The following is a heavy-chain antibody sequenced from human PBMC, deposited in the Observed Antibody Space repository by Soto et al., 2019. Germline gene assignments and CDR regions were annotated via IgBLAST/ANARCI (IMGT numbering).Heavy chain of an antibody. Sequence: VAVISYDGSNKYYADSVKGRFTISRDNSKNTLYLQMNSLRAEDTAVYYCASALLRPDYWGQGTLVTVSS. D-gene: IGHD3-10*01. J-gene: IGHJ4*02. CDR3: ASALLRPDY. V-gene: IGHV3-30*03. CDR2: ISYDGSNK.